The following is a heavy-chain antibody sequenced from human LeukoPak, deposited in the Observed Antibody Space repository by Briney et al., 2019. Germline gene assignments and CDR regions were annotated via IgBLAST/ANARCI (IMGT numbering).Heavy chain of an antibody. V-gene: IGHV4-59*01. CDR3: ARGARITIFGVVIMLFDY. CDR1: GGSISSYY. J-gene: IGHJ4*02. CDR2: IYYSGST. D-gene: IGHD3-3*01. Sequence: PSETLSLTCTVSGGSISSYYWSWIRQPPGKGLEWIGYIYYSGSTNYNPSLKSRVTISVDTSKNQFSLKLSSVTAADTAVYYCARGARITIFGVVIMLFDYWGQGTLVTVSS.